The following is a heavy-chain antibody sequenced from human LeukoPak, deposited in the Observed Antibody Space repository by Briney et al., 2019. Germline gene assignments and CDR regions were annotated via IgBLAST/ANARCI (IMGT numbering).Heavy chain of an antibody. V-gene: IGHV4-39*07. CDR1: GGSISSSSYY. CDR3: ARDGSLGFDY. J-gene: IGHJ4*02. CDR2: IYYSGST. Sequence: PSETLSLTCTVSGGSISSSSYYWGWIRQPPGKGLEWIGSIYYSGSTYYNPSLKSRVTISVDTSKNQFSLKLSSVTAADTAVYYCARDGSLGFDYWGQGTLVTVSS. D-gene: IGHD3-10*01.